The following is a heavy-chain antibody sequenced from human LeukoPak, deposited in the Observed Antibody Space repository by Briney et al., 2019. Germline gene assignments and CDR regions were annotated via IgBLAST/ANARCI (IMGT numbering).Heavy chain of an antibody. Sequence: GSLRLSCAASGFTFSNAWMSWVRQPPGKGLEWIGEINHSGSTNYNPSLKSRVTISVDTSKNQFSLKLSSVTAADTAVYYCARHGHYYDSSGYYRLFDYWGQGTLVTVSS. V-gene: IGHV4-34*01. CDR2: INHSGST. CDR1: GFTFSNAW. D-gene: IGHD3-22*01. CDR3: ARHGHYYDSSGYYRLFDY. J-gene: IGHJ4*02.